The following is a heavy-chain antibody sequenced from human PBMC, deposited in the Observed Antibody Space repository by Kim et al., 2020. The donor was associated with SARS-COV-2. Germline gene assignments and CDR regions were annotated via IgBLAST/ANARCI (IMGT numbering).Heavy chain of an antibody. V-gene: IGHV3-30*02. D-gene: IGHD4-4*01. J-gene: IGHJ4*02. CDR3: VKDQHEGYSNLSPHS. Sequence: ADAVEGRFTISRDNAGNTVHLQMSSLRPEDTAVYYCVKDQHEGYSNLSPHSWGQGTLVTVSS.